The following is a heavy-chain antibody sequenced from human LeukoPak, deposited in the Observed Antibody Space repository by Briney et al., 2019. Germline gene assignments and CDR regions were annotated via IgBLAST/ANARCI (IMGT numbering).Heavy chain of an antibody. J-gene: IGHJ3*02. D-gene: IGHD3-22*01. V-gene: IGHV3-48*03. Sequence: PGGSLRLSCAASGFTFSSYEMNWVRQAPGKGLEWVSYISSSGSTIYNADSVKGRLTISRDNAKNSLYLQMNSLRAEDTAVYYCARDHPTMIVDHDAFDIWGQGTMVTVSS. CDR1: GFTFSSYE. CDR2: ISSSGSTI. CDR3: ARDHPTMIVDHDAFDI.